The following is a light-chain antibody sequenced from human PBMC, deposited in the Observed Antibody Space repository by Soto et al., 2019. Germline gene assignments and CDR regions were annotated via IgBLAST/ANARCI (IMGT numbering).Light chain of an antibody. CDR2: GTS. J-gene: IGKJ5*01. V-gene: IGKV3-20*01. Sequence: EVVLTQSPGTLSLSPGERATLSCRASQTVSRSYLAWYQQRPGQAPRLLTSGTSRRATGIPDRFSGGGSGTDFTLTISRLEPEDFALYYCQQYDSSPITLGQGTRLEIK. CDR1: QTVSRSY. CDR3: QQYDSSPIT.